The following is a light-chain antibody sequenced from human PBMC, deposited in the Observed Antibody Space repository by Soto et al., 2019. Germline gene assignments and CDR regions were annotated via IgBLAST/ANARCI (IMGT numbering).Light chain of an antibody. CDR1: SSDVGGYNY. J-gene: IGLJ2*01. CDR3: SSYAGSNHVV. CDR2: EVS. Sequence: QSALTQPPSASGSPGQSVTISCTGTSSDVGGYNYVSWYQHHPGKAPKLMIYEVSKRPSGVPYRFSGSKSGNTASLTASGLQAEDEADYYCSSYAGSNHVVFGGGTKLTVL. V-gene: IGLV2-8*01.